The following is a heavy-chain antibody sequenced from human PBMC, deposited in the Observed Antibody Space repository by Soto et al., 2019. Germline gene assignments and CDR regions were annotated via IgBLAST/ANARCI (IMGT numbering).Heavy chain of an antibody. CDR2: ISRDGDIT. CDR1: GFTFNIYW. D-gene: IGHD1-26*01. Sequence: EVHLVESGGGLIQPGGSLRLSCAASGFTFNIYWMHWVRQVPGKGLVWVSRISRDGDITEYADSVKGRFTISRDNAKNTLILQMTRLRVEDTAVYYCANVPLGATNWFDPWGQGTLVTVSS. J-gene: IGHJ5*02. CDR3: ANVPLGATNWFDP. V-gene: IGHV3-74*03.